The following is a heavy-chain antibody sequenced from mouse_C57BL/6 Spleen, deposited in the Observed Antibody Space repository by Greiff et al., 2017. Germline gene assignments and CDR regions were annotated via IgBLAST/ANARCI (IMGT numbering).Heavy chain of an antibody. D-gene: IGHD1-1*01. Sequence: QVQLQQSGPELVKPGASVKISCKASGYAFSSSWMNWVKQRPGKGLEWIGRIYPGDGDTNYNGKFKGKATLTADKSSSTAYMQLSSLTSEDSAVYFCARGTTVVAVYFDVWGTGTTVTVSS. V-gene: IGHV1-82*01. CDR1: GYAFSSSW. CDR3: ARGTTVVAVYFDV. CDR2: IYPGDGDT. J-gene: IGHJ1*03.